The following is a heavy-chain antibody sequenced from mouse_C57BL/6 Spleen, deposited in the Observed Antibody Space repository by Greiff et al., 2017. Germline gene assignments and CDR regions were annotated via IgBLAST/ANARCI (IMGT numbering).Heavy chain of an antibody. CDR1: GYTFTDYE. J-gene: IGHJ4*01. CDR2: IDPETGGT. Sequence: QVQLQQSGAELVRPGASVTLSCKASGYTFTDYEMHWVKQTPVHGLEWIGAIDPETGGTAYNQKFKGKAILTADKSSSTAYMELRSLTSEDSAVYYCTRRSPRYAMVYWGQGTSVTVSS. V-gene: IGHV1-15*01. CDR3: TRRSPRYAMVY.